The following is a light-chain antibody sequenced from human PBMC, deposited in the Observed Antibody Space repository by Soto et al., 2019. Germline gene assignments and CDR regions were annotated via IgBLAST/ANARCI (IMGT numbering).Light chain of an antibody. CDR3: QQHSHWPPWT. CDR2: GAS. CDR1: ENVRTF. Sequence: VLTQSPATLSLSPGERATLSCRASENVRTFVDWYQQKPGQAPRLLIYGASNRATDIPARFSGSGSGTDFTPTISNLEPEDFAVYYCQQHSHWPPWTFGQGTKVDIK. V-gene: IGKV3-11*01. J-gene: IGKJ1*01.